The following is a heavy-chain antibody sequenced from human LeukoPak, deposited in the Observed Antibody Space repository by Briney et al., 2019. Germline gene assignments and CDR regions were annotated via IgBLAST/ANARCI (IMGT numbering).Heavy chain of an antibody. CDR3: AGTDTQNYYDSSGAFDI. CDR1: GFTFSSYS. J-gene: IGHJ3*02. V-gene: IGHV3-21*01. Sequence: GGSLRLSCAASGFTFSSYSMNWVRQAPGKGLEWVSSISSSSSYIYYADSVKGRFTISRDNAKNSLYLQMNSLRAEDTAVYYCAGTDTQNYYDSSGAFDIWGQGTMVTVSS. CDR2: ISSSSSYI. D-gene: IGHD3-22*01.